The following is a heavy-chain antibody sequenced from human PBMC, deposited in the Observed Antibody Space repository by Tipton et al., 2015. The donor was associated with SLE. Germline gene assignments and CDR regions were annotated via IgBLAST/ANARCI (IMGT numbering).Heavy chain of an antibody. CDR2: IYYSGST. CDR3: ARLRLSAFDI. J-gene: IGHJ3*02. V-gene: IGHV4-61*01. Sequence: TLSLTCTVSGGSISSSSYYWSWIRQPPGKGLEWIGYIYYSGSTNYNPSLKSRVTISVDTSKNQFSLKLSSVTAADTAVYYCARLRLSAFDIWGQGTMVTVSS. D-gene: IGHD2/OR15-2a*01. CDR1: GGSISSSSYY.